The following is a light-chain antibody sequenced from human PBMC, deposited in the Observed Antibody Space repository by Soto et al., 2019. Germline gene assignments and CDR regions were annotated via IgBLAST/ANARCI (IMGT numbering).Light chain of an antibody. V-gene: IGKV1-6*01. CDR1: QTITTW. CDR3: LQDYNYPPT. J-gene: IGKJ4*01. Sequence: VDIVTITCRARQTITTWMAWYQQKPGKAPKLLIYAASSLQSGVPSRFSGSGSGTDFTLTISSLQPEDVETYYCLQDYNYPPTFGGGTKVDIK. CDR2: AAS.